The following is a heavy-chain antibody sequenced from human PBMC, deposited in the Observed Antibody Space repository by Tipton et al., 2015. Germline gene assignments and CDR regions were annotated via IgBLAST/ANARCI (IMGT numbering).Heavy chain of an antibody. CDR2: TFSGGST. CDR1: GGSISHYY. D-gene: IGHD2-21*02. CDR3: TKFNCGGDCYSYRGWFDP. V-gene: IGHV4-59*01. J-gene: IGHJ5*02. Sequence: TLSLICTVSGGSISHYYWSWIRQPPGKGLEWIGYTFSGGSTNYNPSLKSRVTISLDTSKNQFSLNLNSVTAVDTAVYYCTKFNCGGDCYSYRGWFDPWGQGTLVTVSS.